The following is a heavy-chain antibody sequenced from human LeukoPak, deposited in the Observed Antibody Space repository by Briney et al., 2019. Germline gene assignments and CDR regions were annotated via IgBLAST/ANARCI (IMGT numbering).Heavy chain of an antibody. CDR1: GFNFDRSW. Sequence: GESLKISCKASGFNFDRSWIGWVRQKPGKGLEWMGVIDVADSESTYNPSFQGQVTISADKSISTAYLQWSSLKASDTAMYYCARQWGYSSGWYYFDYWGQGTLVTVSS. CDR3: ARQWGYSSGWYYFDY. V-gene: IGHV5-51*01. J-gene: IGHJ4*02. D-gene: IGHD6-19*01. CDR2: IDVADSES.